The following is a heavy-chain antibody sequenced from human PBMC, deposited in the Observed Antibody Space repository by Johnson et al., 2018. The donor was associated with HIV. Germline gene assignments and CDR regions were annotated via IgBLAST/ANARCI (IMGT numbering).Heavy chain of an antibody. V-gene: IGHV3-30-3*01. Sequence: QMQLVESGGGVVQPGRSLRLSCAASGFTFSSYGMHWVRQAPGKGLEWVAVISYDGSNKYYADSVKGRFTISRDNYKNTLYLQMNSLRAEDTAVYYCAREKLELGIDAFDIWGQGTMVTVSS. D-gene: IGHD1-7*01. CDR1: GFTFSSYG. J-gene: IGHJ3*02. CDR2: ISYDGSNK. CDR3: AREKLELGIDAFDI.